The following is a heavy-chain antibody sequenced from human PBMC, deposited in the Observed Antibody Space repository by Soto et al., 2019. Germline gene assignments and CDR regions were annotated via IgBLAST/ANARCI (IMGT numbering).Heavy chain of an antibody. CDR2: IKQDGSGK. V-gene: IGHV3-7*01. CDR1: GFTFSSYW. D-gene: IGHD6-13*01. J-gene: IGHJ6*03. Sequence: PGGSLRLSCAASGFTFSSYWMSWVRQAPGKGLEWVANIKQDGSGKYYVDSVKGRFTISRDNAKNSLYLQMNSLRAEDTAVYYCARDLYSSSWWEGNYYYYYMDVWGKGTTVTVSS. CDR3: ARDLYSSSWWEGNYYYYYMDV.